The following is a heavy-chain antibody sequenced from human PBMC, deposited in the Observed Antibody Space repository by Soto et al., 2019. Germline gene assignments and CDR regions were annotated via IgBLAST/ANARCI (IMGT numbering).Heavy chain of an antibody. CDR3: ARHSDSSSWYRYCYGMDV. CDR1: GGSISSSSYY. D-gene: IGHD6-13*01. Sequence: QLQLQESGPGLVKPSETLSLTCTVSGGSISSSSYYWGWIRQPPGKGLEWIGSIYYSGSTYYNPSLKSPVTSPVDTSKNQFPLKLSSVTAADTAVYYCARHSDSSSWYRYCYGMDVWGQGTTVTVSS. J-gene: IGHJ6*02. CDR2: IYYSGST. V-gene: IGHV4-39*01.